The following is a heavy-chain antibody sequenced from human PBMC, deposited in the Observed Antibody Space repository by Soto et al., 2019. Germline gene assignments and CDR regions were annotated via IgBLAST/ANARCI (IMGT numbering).Heavy chain of an antibody. V-gene: IGHV1-8*01. Sequence: QVQLVQSGAEVKKPGASVKVSCRTSGYTFIAYDINWVRQATGQGREWMGFMSPSTGNTGYAQKFQGRGAITRDTSTSTAYMELRGLRSEDTAVYYCVAHARWGQGTLVTVSS. CDR2: MSPSTGNT. CDR1: GYTFIAYD. CDR3: VAHAR. J-gene: IGHJ4*02.